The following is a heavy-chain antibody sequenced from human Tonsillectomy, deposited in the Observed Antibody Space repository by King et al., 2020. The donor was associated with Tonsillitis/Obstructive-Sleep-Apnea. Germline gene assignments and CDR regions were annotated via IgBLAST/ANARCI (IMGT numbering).Heavy chain of an antibody. CDR1: GGSISTYY. CDR3: AKSLYADNTFDH. D-gene: IGHD4/OR15-4a*01. CDR2: VFHSGTT. J-gene: IGHJ4*02. V-gene: IGHV4-59*12. Sequence: VQLQESGPGLVKPSETLSVTCSVSGGSISTYYWNWIRQPPGKRLEWIGYVFHSGTTKYNPSLKSRVSISVDTSRNQVSLTLNSVTAADTAVYFCAKSLYADNTFDHWGLGTLVSDSS.